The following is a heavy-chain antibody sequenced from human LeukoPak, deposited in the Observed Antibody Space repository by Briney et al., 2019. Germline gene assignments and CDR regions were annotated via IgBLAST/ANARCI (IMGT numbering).Heavy chain of an antibody. Sequence: GGSLRLSCAASGFTFEDYAMHWVRQAPGKGLEWVSGISWNSGGIGYADSVKGRFTISRDNAKNSLYLQMNSLRAEDMALYYCAKGGNYYYYYMDVWGKGTTVTVSS. CDR2: ISWNSGGI. V-gene: IGHV3-9*03. CDR1: GFTFEDYA. CDR3: AKGGNYYYYYMDV. J-gene: IGHJ6*03.